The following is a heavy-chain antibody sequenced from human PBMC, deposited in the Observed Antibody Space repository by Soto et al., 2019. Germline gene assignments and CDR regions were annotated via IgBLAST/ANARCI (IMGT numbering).Heavy chain of an antibody. Sequence: PGGSLRLSCAASGFTFSSYGMHWVRQAPGKGLEWVAVIWYDGSNKYYADSVKGRFTISRDNSKNTLYLQMNSLRAEDTAVYYCARDPFPVNYYFDYWGQGTLVTV. J-gene: IGHJ4*02. V-gene: IGHV3-33*01. CDR1: GFTFSSYG. CDR3: ARDPFPVNYYFDY. CDR2: IWYDGSNK.